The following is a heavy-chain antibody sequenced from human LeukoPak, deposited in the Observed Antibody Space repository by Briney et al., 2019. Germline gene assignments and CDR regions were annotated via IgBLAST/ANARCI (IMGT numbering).Heavy chain of an antibody. CDR3: AKECEAAAGTAEAYYYYYGMDV. CDR1: GFTFSSYG. J-gene: IGHJ6*02. V-gene: IGHV3-30*18. CDR2: ISYDGSNK. D-gene: IGHD6-13*01. Sequence: GRSLTLSCAASGFTFSSYGMHWVRQAPGKGLEWVAVISYDGSNKYYADSVKGRFTISRDNSKNTLYLQMNSLRAEDTAVYYCAKECEAAAGTAEAYYYYYGMDVWGQGTTVTVSS.